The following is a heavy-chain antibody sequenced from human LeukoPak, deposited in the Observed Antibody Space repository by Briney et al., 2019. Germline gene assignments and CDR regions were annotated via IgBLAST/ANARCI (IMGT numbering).Heavy chain of an antibody. CDR2: INPNSGGT. V-gene: IGHV1-2*02. CDR1: GYTFSDYY. CDR3: ARGVGPTIFFNY. J-gene: IGHJ4*02. D-gene: IGHD1-26*01. Sequence: ASVKVSCKASGYTFSDYYVHWVRQAPGQGLEWMGWINPNSGGTDCAQKFRGRVTLTRDTSISTAYMELSSLRSDDAAVYYCARGVGPTIFFNYWGQGTLVTVSS.